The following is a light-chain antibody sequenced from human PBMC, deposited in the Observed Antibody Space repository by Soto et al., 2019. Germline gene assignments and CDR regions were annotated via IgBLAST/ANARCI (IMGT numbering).Light chain of an antibody. CDR2: DAS. Sequence: DIQMTQSPSSLSASVGDRVTITCQASQDISNYLNWYQQKPGKAPKLLIYDASNLETGVPSRFSGSGSVTDFNFTISSLQPEDIATYYCQQYDNLPVTFCQGTKLEIK. V-gene: IGKV1-33*01. J-gene: IGKJ2*01. CDR3: QQYDNLPVT. CDR1: QDISNY.